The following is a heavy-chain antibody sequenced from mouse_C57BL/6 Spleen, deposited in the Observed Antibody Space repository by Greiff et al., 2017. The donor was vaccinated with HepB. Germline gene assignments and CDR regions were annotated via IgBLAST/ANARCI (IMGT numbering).Heavy chain of an antibody. J-gene: IGHJ2*01. D-gene: IGHD4-1*01. V-gene: IGHV1-4*01. CDR3: LNWDDDFDY. Sequence: VKVVESGAELARPGASVKMSCKASGYTFTSYTMHWVQQRPGQGLEWIGYINPSSGYTKYNQKFKDKATLTADKSSSTAYMQLSSLTSEDSAVYYCLNWDDDFDYWGQGTTLTVSS. CDR2: INPSSGYT. CDR1: GYTFTSYT.